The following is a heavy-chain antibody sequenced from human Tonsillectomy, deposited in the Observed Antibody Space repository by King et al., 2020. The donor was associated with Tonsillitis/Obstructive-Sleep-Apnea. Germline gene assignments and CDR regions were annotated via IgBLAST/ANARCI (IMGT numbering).Heavy chain of an antibody. D-gene: IGHD6-19*01. J-gene: IGHJ4*02. CDR3: ANSYGSH. CDR1: GFTVSSNF. V-gene: IGHV3-66*01. Sequence: VQLVESGGGLVQPGGSLRLSCATSGFTVSSNFMTWVRQAPGKGLEWVSIIHIDGTTHYADSVKGRFTISRDNSKNTLYLQMNSLRAEDTAVYYGANSYGSHWGQGTLVTVSS. CDR2: IHIDGTT.